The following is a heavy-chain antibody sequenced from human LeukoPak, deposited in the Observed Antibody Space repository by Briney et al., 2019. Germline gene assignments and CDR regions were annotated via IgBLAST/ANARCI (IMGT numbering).Heavy chain of an antibody. V-gene: IGHV4-39*07. Sequence: SETLSLTCTVSGGSISSSSYYWGWIRQPPGKGLEWIGSIYYSGSTNYNPSLKSRVTISVDTSENQFSLKLSSVTAADTAVYYCARGSDGDYLPDYWGQGTLVTVSS. J-gene: IGHJ4*02. CDR1: GGSISSSSYY. D-gene: IGHD4-17*01. CDR2: IYYSGST. CDR3: ARGSDGDYLPDY.